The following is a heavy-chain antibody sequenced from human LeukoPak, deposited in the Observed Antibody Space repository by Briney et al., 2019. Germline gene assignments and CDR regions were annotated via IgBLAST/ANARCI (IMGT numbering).Heavy chain of an antibody. Sequence: SETLSLTCAVYGGSFSGYYWSWIRQPPGKGLEWIGEINHSGSTNYNPSLKSRVTISVDTSKNQFSLKLSSVTAADTAVYYCARGYDRDAFDIWGQGTMVTVSS. CDR2: INHSGST. J-gene: IGHJ3*02. V-gene: IGHV4-34*01. D-gene: IGHD3-16*01. CDR1: GGSFSGYY. CDR3: ARGYDRDAFDI.